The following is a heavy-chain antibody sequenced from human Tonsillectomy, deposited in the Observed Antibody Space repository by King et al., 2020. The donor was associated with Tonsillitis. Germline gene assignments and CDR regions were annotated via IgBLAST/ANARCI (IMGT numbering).Heavy chain of an antibody. V-gene: IGHV4-34*01. J-gene: IGHJ5*02. CDR3: ARKLVVVLNWFAP. D-gene: IGHD3-22*01. Sequence: VQLQQWGAGLLKPSETLSLPCAVYGGSFSGYYWNWLRQPPGKGLEWIGEINHSRSTNYNPSRKSRVTISVDTSKNQFSLQLSSVTGADTAVYYCARKLVVVLNWFAPWGQGPLVTVSS. CDR2: INHSRST. CDR1: GGSFSGYY.